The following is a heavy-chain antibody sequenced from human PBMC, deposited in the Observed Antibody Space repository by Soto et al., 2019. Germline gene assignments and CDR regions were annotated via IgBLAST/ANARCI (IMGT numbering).Heavy chain of an antibody. D-gene: IGHD6-13*01. CDR1: GFTFSSYA. CDR3: AKEQQLVNYYYYYMDV. J-gene: IGHJ6*03. CDR2: ISGSGGST. V-gene: IGHV3-23*01. Sequence: PGGSLRLSCAASGFTFSSYAMSWVCQAQGKGLEWVSAISGSGGSTYYADSVKGRFTISRDNSKNTLYLQMNSLRAEDTAVYYCAKEQQLVNYYYYYMDVWGKGTTVTVSS.